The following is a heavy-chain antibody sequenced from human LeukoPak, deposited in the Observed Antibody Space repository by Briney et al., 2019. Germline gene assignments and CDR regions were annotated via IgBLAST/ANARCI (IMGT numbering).Heavy chain of an antibody. V-gene: IGHV4-39*01. Sequence: SETLSLTCTVSGVSISSNTYYWDWIRQPPGKGLECIGSIYYGGSTYYNPSLKSRVTISVDTSKNQFSLKLSSVTAADTAVYYCASLHRGYSSSWYSYWGQGTLVTVSS. CDR1: GVSISSNTYY. J-gene: IGHJ4*02. D-gene: IGHD6-13*01. CDR2: IYYGGST. CDR3: ASLHRGYSSSWYSY.